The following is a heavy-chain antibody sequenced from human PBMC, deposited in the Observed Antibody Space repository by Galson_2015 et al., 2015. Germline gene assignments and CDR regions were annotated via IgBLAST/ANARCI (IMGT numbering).Heavy chain of an antibody. CDR1: GYSFTSYW. D-gene: IGHD3-10*01. J-gene: IGHJ4*02. V-gene: IGHV5-10-1*01. CDR2: IDPSDSYT. Sequence: QSGAEVKKPGESLRISCKGSGYSFTSYWISWVRQMPGKGLEWMGRIDPSDSYTNYSPSFQGHVTISADKSISTAYLQWSSLKASDTAMYYCARQHVVRGVIMTNFDYWGQGTLVTVSS. CDR3: ARQHVVRGVIMTNFDY.